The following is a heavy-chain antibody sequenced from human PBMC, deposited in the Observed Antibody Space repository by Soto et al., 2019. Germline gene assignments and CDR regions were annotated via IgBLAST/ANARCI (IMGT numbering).Heavy chain of an antibody. J-gene: IGHJ6*02. D-gene: IGHD2-21*01. CDR2: IYYSGST. CDR3: ARGGESQGYYYYGMDV. Sequence: SETLSLTCTVSGGSISSSSYYWGWIRQPPGKGLEWIGSIYYSGSTYYNLSLKSRVTISVDTSKNQLSLKLSSVTAADTAVYYCARGGESQGYYYYGMDVWGQGTTVTVSS. V-gene: IGHV4-39*01. CDR1: GGSISSSSYY.